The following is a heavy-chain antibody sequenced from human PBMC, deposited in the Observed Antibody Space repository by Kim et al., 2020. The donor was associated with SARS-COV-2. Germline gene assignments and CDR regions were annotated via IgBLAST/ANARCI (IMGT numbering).Heavy chain of an antibody. CDR3: ARDFTYYYDSSGYYDY. J-gene: IGHJ4*02. Sequence: SVKGRFTISRDNAKNSLYQQMNGLRAEDTAVYYCARDFTYYYDSSGYYDYWGQGTLVTVSS. D-gene: IGHD3-22*01. V-gene: IGHV3-11*05.